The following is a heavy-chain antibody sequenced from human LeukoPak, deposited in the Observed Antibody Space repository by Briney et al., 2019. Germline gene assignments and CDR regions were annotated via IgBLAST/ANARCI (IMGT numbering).Heavy chain of an antibody. CDR3: ARDFANWAYY. CDR2: IDPNSGGA. Sequence: GASVKVSCKASGYTFTDYYMHWVRQAPAQGLEWMGWIDPNSGGASYAQRFQGRVTMTRDTSISTAYMELSGLRSDDTAVYYCARDFANWAYYWGQGTLVTVSS. D-gene: IGHD7-27*01. J-gene: IGHJ4*02. CDR1: GYTFTDYY. V-gene: IGHV1-2*02.